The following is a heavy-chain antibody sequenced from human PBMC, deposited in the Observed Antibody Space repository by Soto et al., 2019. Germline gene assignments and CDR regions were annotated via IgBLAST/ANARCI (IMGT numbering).Heavy chain of an antibody. CDR2: IWYDGSNK. D-gene: IGHD2-2*02. V-gene: IGHV3-33*01. J-gene: IGHJ6*02. CDR3: ARGDIVVVPAAIKFYYYYGLDV. CDR1: GFTFSSYG. Sequence: QVQLVESGGGVVQPGRSLRLSCAASGFTFSSYGMHWVRQAPGKGLEWVAVIWYDGSNKYYADSVKGRFTISRDNSKNQLYLQMNSLRAEDTAVYYCARGDIVVVPAAIKFYYYYGLDVWGQGTTVTVSS.